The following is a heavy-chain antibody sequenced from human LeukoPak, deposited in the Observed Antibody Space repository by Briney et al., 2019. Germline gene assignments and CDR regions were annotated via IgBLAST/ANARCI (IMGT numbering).Heavy chain of an antibody. CDR2: ISYSGTT. Sequence: SETLSLTCTVSGGSISSGGYYWSWIRQHPGKGLEWIGYISYSGTTNYNPSLKSRVTISVAPSKNQFSLKLRSVTAPDTAVYYCARARGNYFDYWGQGTLVTVSS. D-gene: IGHD6-13*01. CDR3: ARARGNYFDY. V-gene: IGHV4-61*08. CDR1: GGSISSGGYY. J-gene: IGHJ4*02.